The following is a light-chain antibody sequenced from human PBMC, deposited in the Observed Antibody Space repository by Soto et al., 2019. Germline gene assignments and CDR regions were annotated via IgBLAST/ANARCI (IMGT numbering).Light chain of an antibody. CDR3: QQYWPLGT. CDR1: QTISTL. J-gene: IGKJ2*02. V-gene: IGKV1-5*01. Sequence: IQMTQSPSTLSAPVGDRVTITCQASQTISTLLAWFQHKPGKAPNLLIYDASNLDSGVPSSFSGSGSGTELPLTISSLRSYHSATYFCQQYWPLGTFVQGTKLDI. CDR2: DAS.